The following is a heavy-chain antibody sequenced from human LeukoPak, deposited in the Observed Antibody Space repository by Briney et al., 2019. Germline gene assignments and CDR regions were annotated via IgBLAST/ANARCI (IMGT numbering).Heavy chain of an antibody. J-gene: IGHJ4*02. CDR3: AKQITGYDILTGSQIRSFDY. V-gene: IGHV3-48*03. CDR1: GFTFSSYE. CDR2: ISSSGSTI. Sequence: GSLRRSCAASGFTFSSYEMNWVRQAPGKGLEWVSYISSSGSTIYYADSVKGRFTISRDNAKNSLYLQMNSLRAADTAVYYCAKQITGYDILTGSQIRSFDYWGQGTLVTVSS. D-gene: IGHD3-9*01.